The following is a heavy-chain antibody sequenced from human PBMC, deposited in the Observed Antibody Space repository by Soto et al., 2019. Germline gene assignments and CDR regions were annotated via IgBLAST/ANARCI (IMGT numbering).Heavy chain of an antibody. D-gene: IGHD3-16*01. CDR3: AKACFVCSSATPYSFDY. Sequence: EVQLLDSGGGLVQPGGSLRLSCAASGFTFSNYAMTWVRQGPGKGLEWVSGISGSGGRSYYADSVKGRFTISRDNSKITLYLQMLSLRAEDTAVYYCAKACFVCSSATPYSFDYWGQGPLVTFSS. CDR2: ISGSGGRS. V-gene: IGHV3-23*01. CDR1: GFTFSNYA. J-gene: IGHJ4*02.